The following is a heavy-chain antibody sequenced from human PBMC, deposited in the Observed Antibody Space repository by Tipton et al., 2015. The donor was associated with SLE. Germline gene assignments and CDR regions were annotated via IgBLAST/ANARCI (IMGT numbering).Heavy chain of an antibody. D-gene: IGHD6-13*01. CDR2: IYYSGST. V-gene: IGHV4-59*11. Sequence: TLSLTCTVSGGSISSHYWSWIRQPPGKGLEWIGYIYYSGSTNYNPSLKSRVTISVDTSKNQFSLKLSSVTAADTAVYYCARDGRQAGYYFDHWGLGPLVTVSS. J-gene: IGHJ4*02. CDR3: ARDGRQAGYYFDH. CDR1: GGSISSHY.